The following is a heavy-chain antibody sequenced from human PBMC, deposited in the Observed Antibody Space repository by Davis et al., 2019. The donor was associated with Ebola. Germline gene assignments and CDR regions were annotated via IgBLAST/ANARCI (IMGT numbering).Heavy chain of an antibody. Sequence: PGGSLRLSCAASGFTFSSYAMSWVRQAPGKGLEWVSVIYSGGSTYYADSVKGRFTISRHNSKNTLYLQMNSLRAEDTAVYYCARTYGDSHYWGQGTLVTVSS. CDR2: IYSGGST. CDR3: ARTYGDSHY. V-gene: IGHV3-53*01. D-gene: IGHD4-17*01. J-gene: IGHJ4*02. CDR1: GFTFSSYA.